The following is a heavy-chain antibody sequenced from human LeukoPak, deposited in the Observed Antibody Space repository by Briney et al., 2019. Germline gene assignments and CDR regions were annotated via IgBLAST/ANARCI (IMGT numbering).Heavy chain of an antibody. CDR2: ISAYNGNT. CDR3: AAGYGSGSYSLPFDY. CDR1: GYTFTSYG. J-gene: IGHJ4*02. V-gene: IGHV1-18*01. Sequence: ASVKVSCKASGYTFTSYGISWVRQAPGQGLEWMGWISAYNGNTNYAQKPQGRVTMTTDISTSPAYMELRGLRSDDTAVYYCAAGYGSGSYSLPFDYWGQGTLVTVSS. D-gene: IGHD3-10*01.